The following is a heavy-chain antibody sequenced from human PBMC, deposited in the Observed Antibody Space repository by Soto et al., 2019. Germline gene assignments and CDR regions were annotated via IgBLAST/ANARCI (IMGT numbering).Heavy chain of an antibody. J-gene: IGHJ5*02. CDR1: GGTFSSYA. CDR3: VRVVQRHYDGTNWFDT. D-gene: IGHD5-12*01. Sequence: SVKVSCKASGGTFSSYAISWVRQAPGQGLEWMGGIIPIFGTANYAQKFQGRVTITADESTSTAYMELSSLRSEDTAVYYCVRVVQRHYDGTNWFDTWGQGTLVTVSS. CDR2: IIPIFGTA. V-gene: IGHV1-69*13.